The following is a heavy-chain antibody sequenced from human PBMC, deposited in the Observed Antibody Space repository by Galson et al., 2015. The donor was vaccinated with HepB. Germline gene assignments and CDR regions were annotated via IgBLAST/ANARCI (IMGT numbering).Heavy chain of an antibody. CDR2: ISHIGDI. Sequence: LSLTCGVYGGSFNGYYWTWIRQPPEKGLVWIGQISHIGDIKYNPSLRRRLTLSIDTSKKQFSLRLRSVTAADTAVYYCMRGPLKSGSLSVAAMGGDSWGQGTLVTVSS. V-gene: IGHV4-34*01. J-gene: IGHJ4*02. CDR3: MRGPLKSGSLSVAAMGGDS. CDR1: GGSFNGYY. D-gene: IGHD5-18*01.